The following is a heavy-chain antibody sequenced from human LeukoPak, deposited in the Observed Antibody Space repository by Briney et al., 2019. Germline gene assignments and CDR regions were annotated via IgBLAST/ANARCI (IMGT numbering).Heavy chain of an antibody. V-gene: IGHV3-21*01. D-gene: IGHD2-21*02. CDR3: ASQYCGGDCYNY. J-gene: IGHJ4*02. Sequence: GGSLRLSLAAFGLTFSIYSMDWVRQAPGKGLEWVSSISSSSSYIYYADSVKGRFTLSRDNAKNSLYLQMNSLRAEYTAVYYCASQYCGGDCYNYWGQGTLVTVSS. CDR2: ISSSSSYI. CDR1: GLTFSIYS.